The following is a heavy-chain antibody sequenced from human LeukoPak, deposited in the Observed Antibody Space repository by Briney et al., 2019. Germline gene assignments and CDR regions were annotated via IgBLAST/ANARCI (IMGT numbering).Heavy chain of an antibody. V-gene: IGHV4-39*07. D-gene: IGHD3-10*01. CDR3: STMVRGVIPPTY. CDR2: IYYSGIT. J-gene: IGHJ4*02. Sequence: SETLSLTCTVSGGSISSSSYYWAWIRQPPGKGLEWIGTIYYSGITYYNPSLKSRVTMSRDTSKNQFSLKLSSVTAADTAVYYCSTMVRGVIPPTYWGRGALVTVSS. CDR1: GGSISSSSYY.